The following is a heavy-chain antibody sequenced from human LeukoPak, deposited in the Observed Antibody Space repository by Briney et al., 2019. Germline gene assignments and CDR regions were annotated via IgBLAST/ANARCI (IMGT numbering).Heavy chain of an antibody. Sequence: GGSLRLSCATSGFTFCSYEMNCVRQAPGKGLEWVSYISSSGGTIYDVDSVKGRFTISRDNAKNSLYLQMNSLRAEDTAVYYCASALVGRSCGRDYWGQGTLVTVSS. V-gene: IGHV3-48*03. CDR1: GFTFCSYE. CDR3: ASALVGRSCGRDY. D-gene: IGHD3/OR15-3a*01. CDR2: ISSSGGTI. J-gene: IGHJ4*02.